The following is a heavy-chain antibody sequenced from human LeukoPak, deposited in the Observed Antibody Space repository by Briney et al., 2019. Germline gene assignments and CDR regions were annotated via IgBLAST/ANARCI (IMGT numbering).Heavy chain of an antibody. J-gene: IGHJ4*02. V-gene: IGHV3-7*01. CDR2: IRNDGSEK. CDR3: ARLGTAEGTLEDY. CDR1: GFAFSIYW. Sequence: PGGSLRLSCAASGFAFSIYWMSWVRQPPGKGLEWVANIRNDGSEKYYVDSVKGRLTISRDNCKNSLYLQMNSLRAEDTAVYYCARLGTAEGTLEDYWGQGTLVTVSS. D-gene: IGHD6-13*01.